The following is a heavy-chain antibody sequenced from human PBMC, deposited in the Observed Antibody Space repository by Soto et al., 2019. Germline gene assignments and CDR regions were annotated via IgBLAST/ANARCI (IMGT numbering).Heavy chain of an antibody. J-gene: IGHJ6*01. CDR2: IIPIDATV. V-gene: IGHV1-69*12. CDR3: ARDPLGFGYTYGDV. D-gene: IGHD3-10*01. CDR1: GGTFSNYA. Sequence: QVQLVQSGAEVKKPGSSVKVSCKASGGTFSNYALISWVRLAPGQGLDWMGGIIPIDATVNYAQKFQCRTRLTADEFTTTAYMDLGSLRSEDTPVYYCARDPLGFGYTYGDVWGQGTTVTVSP.